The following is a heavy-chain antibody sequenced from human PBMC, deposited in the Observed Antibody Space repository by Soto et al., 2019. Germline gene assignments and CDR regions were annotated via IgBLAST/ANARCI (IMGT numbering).Heavy chain of an antibody. CDR2: IYHSGST. D-gene: IGHD5-18*01. J-gene: IGHJ4*02. V-gene: IGHV4-31*03. CDR3: ARGGDSYTIFDY. CDR1: GGSISSGGFY. Sequence: QVQLQQSGPGLVKPSQTLSLTCTVSGGSISSGGFYWSWIRQYPGKGLEWIGYIYHSGSTYYNPSLKSRLSRSIDPSTNQFSRKLSSVTAADTALYFCARGGDSYTIFDYWGQGTRVTVSS.